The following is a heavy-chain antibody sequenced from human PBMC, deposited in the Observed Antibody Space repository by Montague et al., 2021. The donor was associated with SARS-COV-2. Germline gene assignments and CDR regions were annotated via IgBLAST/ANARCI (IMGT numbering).Heavy chain of an antibody. Sequence: SETLSLTCTVSGGSISSYYWSWIRQPPGKGLEWIEYIYYSGSTNXNPSLKSRVTISVDTSKNQFSLKLSSVTAADTAVYYCARDTEGYISSWYHDYWGQGTLVTVSS. J-gene: IGHJ4*02. CDR2: IYYSGST. CDR3: ARDTEGYISSWYHDY. D-gene: IGHD6-13*01. V-gene: IGHV4-59*01. CDR1: GGSISSYY.